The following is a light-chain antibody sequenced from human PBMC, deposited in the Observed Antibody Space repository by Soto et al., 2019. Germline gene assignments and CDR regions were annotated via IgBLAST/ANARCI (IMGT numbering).Light chain of an antibody. CDR2: DAS. V-gene: IGKV3-11*01. Sequence: DIVLTQAPATLSLSPGERASLSCRASQNVNTFLAWYQQKHGQSPRLLIYDASNRATGIPARFSGSGSGTDFTLTISRLEPEDFAVYFCQQRDKWPVTFGAATRVEI. CDR1: QNVNTF. CDR3: QQRDKWPVT. J-gene: IGKJ4*01.